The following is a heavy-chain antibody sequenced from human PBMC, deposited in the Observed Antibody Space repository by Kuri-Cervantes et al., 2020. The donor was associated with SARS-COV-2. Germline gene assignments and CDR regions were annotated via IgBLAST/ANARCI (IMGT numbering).Heavy chain of an antibody. D-gene: IGHD6-13*01. J-gene: IGHJ4*02. Sequence: LRLSCTVSGGSISSGDYYWSWIRQPPGKGLEWIGYIYYSGSTYYNPSLKSRVTISVDTSKNQFSLKLSSVTAADTAVYYCARFSWYGITNGFDYWGQGTLVTVSS. V-gene: IGHV4-30-4*08. CDR2: IYYSGST. CDR1: GGSISSGDYY. CDR3: ARFSWYGITNGFDY.